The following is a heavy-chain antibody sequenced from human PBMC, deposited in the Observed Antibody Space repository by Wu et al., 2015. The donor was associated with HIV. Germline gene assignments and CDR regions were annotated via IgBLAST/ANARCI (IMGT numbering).Heavy chain of an antibody. D-gene: IGHD6-25*01. CDR2: VNPNKNKT. J-gene: IGHJ6*03. V-gene: IGHV1-46*01. CDR1: GYSFTTYY. CDR3: ARDRSGFYYYMDV. Sequence: QVQLVQSGAEVKKPGASVNISCKTSGYSFTTYYLHWVRQAPGQGLEWMGIVNPNKNKTSYAQNFQGRVSMTTDTSTSTAYMELSRLRSDDTAVYYCARDRSGFYYYMDVWGKGTTVSVSS.